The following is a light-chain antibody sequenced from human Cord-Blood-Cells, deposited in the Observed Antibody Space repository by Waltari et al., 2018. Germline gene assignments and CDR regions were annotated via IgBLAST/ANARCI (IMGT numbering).Light chain of an antibody. V-gene: IGLV2-14*01. CDR1: SRDVGGYNY. CDR3: SSYTSSSTWV. Sequence: QSALTQPASVSGSPGQSITISCTGTSRDVGGYNYVSWYQQHPGQAPKLRIYDVSKRPSGVSNRFSGSKSGNTASLTISGLQAEDEADYYCSSYTSSSTWVFGGGTKLTVL. J-gene: IGLJ3*02. CDR2: DVS.